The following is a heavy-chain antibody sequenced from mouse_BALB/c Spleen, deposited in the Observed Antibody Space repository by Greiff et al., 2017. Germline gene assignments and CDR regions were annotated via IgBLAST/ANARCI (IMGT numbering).Heavy chain of an antibody. D-gene: IGHD4-1*01. CDR1: GYTFTDYN. CDR3: ARGWDEAMDY. CDR2: INPNYDST. J-gene: IGHJ4*01. V-gene: IGHV1-18*01. Sequence: VQLQQFGAELVKPGASVKISCKASGYTFTDYNMDWVKQSHGKSLEWIGDINPNYDSTSYNQKFTGKAQLTVDTSSSTAYMQFSSLTTEDSAIYYCARGWDEAMDYWGQGTSVTVSS.